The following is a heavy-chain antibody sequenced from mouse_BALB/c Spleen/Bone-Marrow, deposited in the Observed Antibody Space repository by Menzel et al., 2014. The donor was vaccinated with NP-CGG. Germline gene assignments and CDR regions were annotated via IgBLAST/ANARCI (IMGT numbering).Heavy chain of an antibody. CDR3: AYGNFDY. CDR1: GYSFTGHT. J-gene: IGHJ2*01. V-gene: IGHV1-37*01. Sequence: VQLQQSGPELVKPGASMKISCKTSGYSFTGHTMNWVKQSHGKNPEWIGLINPYNGGTSYNQKFKGKATLTVDKSSSTAYMELLSLTSEDSAVYFCAYGNFDYWGQSTTLTVSS. D-gene: IGHD2-1*01. CDR2: INPYNGGT.